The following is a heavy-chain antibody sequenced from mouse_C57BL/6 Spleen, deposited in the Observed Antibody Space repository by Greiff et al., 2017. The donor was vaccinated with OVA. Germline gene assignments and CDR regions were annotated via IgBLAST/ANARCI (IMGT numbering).Heavy chain of an antibody. V-gene: IGHV1-85*01. Sequence: QVHVKQSGPELVKPGASVKLSCKASGYTFTSYDINWVKQRPGQGLEWIGWIYPRDGSTKYNEKFKGKATLTVDTSSSTAYMELHSLTSEDSAVYFCARSEGAGGALFDYWGQGTTLTVSS. D-gene: IGHD4-1*01. CDR3: ARSEGAGGALFDY. J-gene: IGHJ2*01. CDR2: IYPRDGST. CDR1: GYTFTSYD.